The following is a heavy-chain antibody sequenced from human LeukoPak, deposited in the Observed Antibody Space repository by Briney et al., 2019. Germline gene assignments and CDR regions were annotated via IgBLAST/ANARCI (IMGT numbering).Heavy chain of an antibody. Sequence: SAKVSCKASGGTFSSYAISWVRQAPGQGLEWMGRIIPILGIANYAQKFQGRVTITADKSTSTAYMELSSLRSEDTAVYYCASDLDYYDSSGYYFDYWGQGTLVTVSS. D-gene: IGHD3-22*01. CDR2: IIPILGIA. J-gene: IGHJ4*02. CDR3: ASDLDYYDSSGYYFDY. CDR1: GGTFSSYA. V-gene: IGHV1-69*04.